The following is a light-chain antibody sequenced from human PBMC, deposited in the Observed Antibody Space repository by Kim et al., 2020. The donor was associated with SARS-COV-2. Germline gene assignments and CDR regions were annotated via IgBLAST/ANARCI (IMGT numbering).Light chain of an antibody. Sequence: ASVGDRVTITCRASQSISNYLNWYQQKPGKAPKLLIYAASSLQSGVPSRFSGSGSGTDFTLTISSLQPEDFATYYCQQSNSTPETFGQGTKVDIK. CDR1: QSISNY. CDR2: AAS. J-gene: IGKJ1*01. V-gene: IGKV1-39*01. CDR3: QQSNSTPET.